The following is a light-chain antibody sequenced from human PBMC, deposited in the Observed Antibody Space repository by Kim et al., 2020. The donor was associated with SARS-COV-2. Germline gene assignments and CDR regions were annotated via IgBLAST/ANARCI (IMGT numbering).Light chain of an antibody. CDR1: QDIYSW. CDR2: AAS. CDR3: QKTDTFPLT. V-gene: IGKV1D-12*01. Sequence: DIQMTQSPSSVSASVGDRVTITCRASQDIYSWVAWYQQKPGKAPKLLINAASNLQNGVPPRFRGSGYGTEFTLTIDSLQPEDLATYYCQKTDTFPLTCGGGTKVDIK. J-gene: IGKJ4*01.